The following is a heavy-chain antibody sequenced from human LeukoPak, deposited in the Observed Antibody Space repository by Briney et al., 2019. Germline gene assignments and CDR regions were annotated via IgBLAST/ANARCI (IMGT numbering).Heavy chain of an antibody. CDR3: ARGIVGSRDFYFRYYFDY. J-gene: IGHJ4*02. V-gene: IGHV4-4*07. CDR1: GGSISSYY. CDR2: IYTSGST. D-gene: IGHD3/OR15-3a*01. Sequence: SETLSLTCTVSGGSISSYYWSWIRQPAGKGLEWIGRIYTSGSTNYNPSLKSRVTMSVDTSKNQFSLKLSSVTAADTAVYFCARGIVGSRDFYFRYYFDYWGQGTLVTVSS.